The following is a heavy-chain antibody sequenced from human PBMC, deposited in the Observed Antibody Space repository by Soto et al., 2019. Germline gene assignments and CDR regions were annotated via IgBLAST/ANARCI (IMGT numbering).Heavy chain of an antibody. CDR2: IYYSGST. CDR3: ARLPPHTAPPVDDFDI. CDR1: GGSVSSSSYY. V-gene: IGHV4-30-4*08. J-gene: IGHJ3*02. Sequence: SETLSLTCTVSGGSVSSSSYYWSWIRQPPGKSLEWIGYIYYSGSTYYNPSLKSRVTISVDTSKNQFSLKLSSVTAADTAVYYCARLPPHTAPPVDDFDIWGPGTMVTVSS.